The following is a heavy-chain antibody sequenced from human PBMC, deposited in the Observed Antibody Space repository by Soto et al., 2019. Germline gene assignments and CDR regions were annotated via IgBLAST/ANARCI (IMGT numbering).Heavy chain of an antibody. J-gene: IGHJ4*02. Sequence: GASVKVSCKASGYTFTSYGISWVRQAPGQGLEWMGWISAYNGNTNYAQKLQGRVTMTTDTSTSTAYMELRSLRSDDTAVYYCARDYASAVSDVVITIDYWGQGTLVTVSS. CDR2: ISAYNGNT. CDR1: GYTFTSYG. D-gene: IGHD3-22*01. CDR3: ARDYASAVSDVVITIDY. V-gene: IGHV1-18*01.